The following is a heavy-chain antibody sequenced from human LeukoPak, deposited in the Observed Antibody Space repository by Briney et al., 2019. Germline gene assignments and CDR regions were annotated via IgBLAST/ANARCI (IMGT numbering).Heavy chain of an antibody. V-gene: IGHV4-30-2*02. CDR3: AGSYSGYGDLDY. Sequence: PSETLSLTCTVSGGSISSGDYYWSWIRQPQGKGLEWIGYIYHSENTYYNPSLKSRVTISVDTSKNQFSLKLSSVTAADTAVYYCAGSYSGYGDLDYWGQGTLVTVSS. D-gene: IGHD5-12*01. CDR1: GGSISSGDYY. CDR2: IYHSENT. J-gene: IGHJ4*02.